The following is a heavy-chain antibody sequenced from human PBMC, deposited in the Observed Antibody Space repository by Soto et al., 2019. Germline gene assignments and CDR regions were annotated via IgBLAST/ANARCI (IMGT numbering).Heavy chain of an antibody. J-gene: IGHJ4*02. CDR2: IYYSGSA. CDR1: GGSFSSRTYY. V-gene: IGHV4-31*03. CDR3: ARGDSSWAFVDY. Sequence: PSETLSLTCTVSGGSFSSRTYYWSWIRQQPGKGLEWIGNIYYSGSAYYNPSLKSRVTISVDTSENQFSLKLSSVTAADTAVYYCARGDSSWAFVDYWGQGTLVTVSS. D-gene: IGHD6-13*01.